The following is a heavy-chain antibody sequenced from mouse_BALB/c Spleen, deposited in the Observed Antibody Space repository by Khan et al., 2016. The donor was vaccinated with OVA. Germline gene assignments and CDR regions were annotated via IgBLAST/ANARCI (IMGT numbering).Heavy chain of an antibody. Sequence: EVQLQESGPGLVKPSQSLSLTCTVTGYSITSDYAWNWIRQFPGNKLEWMGYISYSGNTSYNPSLKSQISITRDTSKNQFFLQLNSVTTEDTALYYCASELGRYYALDYWGQGTSVTVSS. CDR1: GYSITSDYA. D-gene: IGHD4-1*01. CDR2: ISYSGNT. V-gene: IGHV3-2*02. J-gene: IGHJ4*01. CDR3: ASELGRYYALDY.